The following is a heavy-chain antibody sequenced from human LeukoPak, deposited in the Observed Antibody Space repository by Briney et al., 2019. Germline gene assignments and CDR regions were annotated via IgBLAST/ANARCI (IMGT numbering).Heavy chain of an antibody. V-gene: IGHV1-2*02. Sequence: GASVKVSCKASGYTFTGYYMHWVRQAPGQGLEWMGWINPNSGGTNYAQKFQGRVTMTRDTSISTAYMELSRLRSDDTAVYYCARDHGYSYGYVQHYYYYMDVWGKGTTVTVSS. CDR2: INPNSGGT. CDR1: GYTFTGYY. J-gene: IGHJ6*03. D-gene: IGHD5-18*01. CDR3: ARDHGYSYGYVQHYYYYMDV.